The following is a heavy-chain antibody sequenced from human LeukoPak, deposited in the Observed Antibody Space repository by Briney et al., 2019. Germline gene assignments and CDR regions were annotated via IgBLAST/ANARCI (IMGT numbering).Heavy chain of an antibody. CDR3: AKDQGTYCSTTSCYAPDAFDI. Sequence: GGSLRLSCAASGFTFSSFEMSWVRQAPGKGLEWVSYMSSGGTIIYYADSVKGRFTISRDNSKNTLYLQMNSLRAEDTAVYYCAKDQGTYCSTTSCYAPDAFDIWGQGTMVTVSS. J-gene: IGHJ3*02. CDR2: MSSGGTII. CDR1: GFTFSSFE. V-gene: IGHV3-23*01. D-gene: IGHD2-2*01.